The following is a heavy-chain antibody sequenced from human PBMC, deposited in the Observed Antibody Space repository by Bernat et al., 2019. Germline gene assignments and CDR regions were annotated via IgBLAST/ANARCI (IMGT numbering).Heavy chain of an antibody. D-gene: IGHD3-10*01. CDR1: GFTFSDFW. Sequence: EVQLVESGGGLVQPGGSLRLSCAASGFTFSDFWMSWVRQAPGKGLEWVANIKQDGSEKYYVDYVKGRFTISRDNAKNSLYLQMNSLRAEDTAVYYCATGASVGIWGQGTMVTVSS. CDR3: ATGASVGI. V-gene: IGHV3-7*03. J-gene: IGHJ3*02. CDR2: IKQDGSEK.